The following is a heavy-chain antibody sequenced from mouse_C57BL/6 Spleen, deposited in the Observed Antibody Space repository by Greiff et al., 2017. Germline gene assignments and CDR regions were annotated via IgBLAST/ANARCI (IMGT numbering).Heavy chain of an antibody. D-gene: IGHD4-1*01. CDR2: IYPGDGDT. Sequence: VQLQQSGPELVKPGASVKISCKASGYAFSSSWMNWVKQRPGKGLEWIGRIYPGDGDTNYNGKFKGKATLTADKSSSTAYMQLSSLTSEDSAVYVCARESNWVFAYWGQGTLVTVSA. CDR3: ARESNWVFAY. J-gene: IGHJ3*01. CDR1: GYAFSSSW. V-gene: IGHV1-82*01.